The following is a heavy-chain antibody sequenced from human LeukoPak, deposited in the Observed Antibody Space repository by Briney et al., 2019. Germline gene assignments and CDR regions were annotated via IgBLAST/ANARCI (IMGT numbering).Heavy chain of an antibody. Sequence: KSSETLSLTCAVYGGSFSGYYWSWIRQPPGKGLEWIGEINHSGSTNYNPSLKSRVTISVDTSKNQFSLKLSSVTAADTAVYYCARLRRQYYYGSGRGYYFDYWGQGTLVTVSS. CDR2: INHSGST. V-gene: IGHV4-34*01. CDR1: GGSFSGYY. CDR3: ARLRRQYYYGSGRGYYFDY. D-gene: IGHD3-10*01. J-gene: IGHJ4*02.